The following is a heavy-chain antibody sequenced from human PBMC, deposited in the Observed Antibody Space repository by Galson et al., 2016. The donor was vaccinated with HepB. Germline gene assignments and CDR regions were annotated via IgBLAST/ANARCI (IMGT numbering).Heavy chain of an antibody. CDR3: AKRSRWYVGDAPYFDF. V-gene: IGHV3-23*01. J-gene: IGHJ4*02. CDR2: ISGNGGST. CDR1: GFTFSNYA. D-gene: IGHD6-13*01. Sequence: SLRLSCAASGFTFSNYAMSWVRQAPGRGLEWVSSISGNGGSTYYEDSVRGRFTISRDNSKNTLYLQMNSLRAEDTALYYCAKRSRWYVGDAPYFDFWGQGTLVTVSS.